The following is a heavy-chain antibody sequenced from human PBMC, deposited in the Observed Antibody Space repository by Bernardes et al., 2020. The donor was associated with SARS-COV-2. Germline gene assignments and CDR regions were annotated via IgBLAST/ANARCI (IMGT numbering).Heavy chain of an antibody. CDR2: ISSSGSTI. J-gene: IGHJ4*02. V-gene: IGHV3-48*03. D-gene: IGHD5-12*01. Sequence: GGSLRLSCAASGFTFSSYEMNWVRQAPGKGLEWVSYISSSGSTIYYADSVKGRFIISRDNAKNSLYLQMNSLRAEDTAVYYCARAGGYDYFDYWGQGTLVTVSS. CDR3: ARAGGYDYFDY. CDR1: GFTFSSYE.